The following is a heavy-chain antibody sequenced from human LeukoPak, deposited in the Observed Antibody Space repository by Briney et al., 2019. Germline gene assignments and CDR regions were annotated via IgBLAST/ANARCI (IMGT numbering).Heavy chain of an antibody. Sequence: GGFLRLSCAASGFTFSSYAMSWARQAPGKGLEWVSGISSSGSGGNTYYADSVKGRFTISRDSSKNTLYLQMNSLRAEDTAVYYCARDLSSGWYYFDYWGQGTLVTVSS. V-gene: IGHV3-23*01. D-gene: IGHD6-19*01. CDR3: ARDLSSGWYYFDY. CDR1: GFTFSSYA. CDR2: ISSSGSGGNT. J-gene: IGHJ4*02.